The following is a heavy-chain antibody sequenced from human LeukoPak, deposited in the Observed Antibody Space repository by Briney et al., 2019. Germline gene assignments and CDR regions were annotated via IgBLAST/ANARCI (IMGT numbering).Heavy chain of an antibody. CDR3: ARGDRLGAALIASFDY. CDR2: ISYDGSNK. CDR1: GFTFSSYA. D-gene: IGHD3-16*01. Sequence: GGSLRLSCAASGFTFSSYAMHWVRQAPGKGLEWVAVISYDGSNKYYADSVKGRFTISRDNSKNTLYLQMNSLRAEDTAVYYCARGDRLGAALIASFDYWGQGTLVTVSS. V-gene: IGHV3-30*04. J-gene: IGHJ4*02.